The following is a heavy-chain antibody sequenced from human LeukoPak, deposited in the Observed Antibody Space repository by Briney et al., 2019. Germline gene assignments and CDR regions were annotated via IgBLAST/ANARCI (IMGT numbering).Heavy chain of an antibody. Sequence: PSETLSLTCAVYGGSFSNYYWSWFRQPPGKGLEWIGEIYHSGSTNYNPSLKSRVTISVDTSKNQFSLKLNSVTAADTAVYYCARRRGLSRGLYYFDYWGQGTLVTVSS. D-gene: IGHD3-10*01. CDR3: ARRRGLSRGLYYFDY. J-gene: IGHJ4*02. V-gene: IGHV4-34*01. CDR2: IYHSGST. CDR1: GGSFSNYY.